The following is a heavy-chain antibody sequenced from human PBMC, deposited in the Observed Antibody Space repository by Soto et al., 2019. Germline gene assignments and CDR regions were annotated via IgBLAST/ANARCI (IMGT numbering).Heavy chain of an antibody. D-gene: IGHD2-21*01. V-gene: IGHV3-9*01. J-gene: IGHJ3*02. CDR3: AKATKYQLLPDAFDM. CDR1: GFTFDDYA. CDR2: LSWDSGSI. Sequence: EVQLVESGGGLVQPGRSVRLSCAASGFTFDDYAMYWVRQGPGKGLEWVSGLSWDSGSIAYADSVRGRFIISRDNAKNSLYLQMNSLRPEDTALYYCAKATKYQLLPDAFDMWGQGTMVTVSA.